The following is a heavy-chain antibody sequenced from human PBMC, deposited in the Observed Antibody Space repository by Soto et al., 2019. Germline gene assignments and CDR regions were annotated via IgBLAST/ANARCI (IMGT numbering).Heavy chain of an antibody. CDR1: GGTFSSYA. J-gene: IGHJ6*02. V-gene: IGHV1-69*12. CDR2: IIPIFGTA. D-gene: IGHD5-18*01. Sequence: QVQLVQSGAEVKKPGSSVKVSCKASGGTFSSYAISWVRQAPGQGLEWMGGIIPIFGTANYAQKFQGRVTITADESTSTAYMELSSLRSEDTAVYYCARRTAMGYPGRYYHYYYGMDVWGQGTTVTVSS. CDR3: ARRTAMGYPGRYYHYYYGMDV.